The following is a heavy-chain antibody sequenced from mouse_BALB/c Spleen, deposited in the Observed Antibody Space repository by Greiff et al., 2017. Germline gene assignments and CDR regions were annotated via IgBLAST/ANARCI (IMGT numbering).Heavy chain of an antibody. D-gene: IGHD4-1*02. V-gene: IGHV1-55*01. CDR2: IYPGSGST. CDR3: ARSSQLGPLMDY. CDR1: GYTFTSYW. J-gene: IGHJ4*01. Sequence: QVQLQQPGAELVKPGASVKLSCKASGYTFTSYWINWVKLRPGQGLEWIGDIYPGSGSTNYNEKFKSKATLTVDTSSSTAYMQLSSLASEDSALYYCARSSQLGPLMDYWGQGTSVTVSS.